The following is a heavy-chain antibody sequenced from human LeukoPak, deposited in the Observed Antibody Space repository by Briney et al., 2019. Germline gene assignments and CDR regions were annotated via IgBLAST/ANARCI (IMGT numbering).Heavy chain of an antibody. CDR1: GFTVSSNY. J-gene: IGHJ4*02. CDR2: IYSGGST. Sequence: GGSLRLSCAASGFTVSSNYMSWVRQAPGKGLEWVSVIYSGGSTYYADSVKGRFTISRDNSKNTLYLQMNSLRAEDTAVYYCARSRGPNTFGGVHDYWGQGTLVTVSS. V-gene: IGHV3-53*01. D-gene: IGHD3-16*01. CDR3: ARSRGPNTFGGVHDY.